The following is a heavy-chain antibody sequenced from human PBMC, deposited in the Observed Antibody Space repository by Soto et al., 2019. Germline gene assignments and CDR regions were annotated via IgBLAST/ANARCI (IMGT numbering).Heavy chain of an antibody. V-gene: IGHV3-30*18. J-gene: IGHJ6*02. D-gene: IGHD4-17*01. CDR1: RFTFSSYG. CDR3: AKVDGDYYYYGMDV. CDR2: ISYDGSNK. Sequence: QVQLVESGGGVVQPGRSLRLSCAASRFTFSSYGMHWVRQAPGKGLEWVAVISYDGSNKYYADSVKGRFTISRDNSKNTLYLQMNSLRAEDTAVYYCAKVDGDYYYYGMDVWGQGTTVTVSS.